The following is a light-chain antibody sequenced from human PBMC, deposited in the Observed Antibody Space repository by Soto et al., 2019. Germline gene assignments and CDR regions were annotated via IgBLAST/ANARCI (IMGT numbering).Light chain of an antibody. J-gene: IGKJ1*01. CDR2: AAS. Sequence: DIQMTQSPSSLPASVGDRVIIACRASQTISTYLNWYQQKVGKAPKLLIFAASSLQSGVPLRFSGSGSGTDFTLTISSLQPEDSATYYCQQTYSTPWTFGQGTKVDIK. CDR3: QQTYSTPWT. V-gene: IGKV1-39*01. CDR1: QTISTY.